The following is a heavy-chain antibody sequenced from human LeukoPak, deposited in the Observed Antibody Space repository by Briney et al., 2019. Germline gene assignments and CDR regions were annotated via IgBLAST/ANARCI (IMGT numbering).Heavy chain of an antibody. CDR2: IHYSGSS. J-gene: IGHJ4*02. CDR3: ARDSTGTTRHLDY. CDR1: GGSISTYY. Sequence: KPSETLSLTCTVSGGSISTYYWTWIRQPPGKGLEWIGYIHYSGSSNYSPSLKSRVTISVDTSKNQFSLKLSSVTAADTAVYYCARDSTGTTRHLDYWGQGTLVTVSS. D-gene: IGHD1-7*01. V-gene: IGHV4-59*01.